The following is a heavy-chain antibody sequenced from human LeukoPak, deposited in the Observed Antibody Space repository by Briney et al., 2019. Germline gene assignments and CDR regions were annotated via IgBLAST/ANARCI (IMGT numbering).Heavy chain of an antibody. V-gene: IGHV4-34*01. D-gene: IGHD5-18*01. J-gene: IGHJ3*02. Sequence: SETLSLTCGVSGGSLSFYYWSWIRQSPGKGLEWIAEISQNGDSNYNMSLKSRVTISLDKSKNQVSLKLNSVTAADTAVYYCARSEYSYGADAFDIWGQGTMVTVS. CDR3: ARSEYSYGADAFDI. CDR2: ISQNGDS. CDR1: GGSLSFYY.